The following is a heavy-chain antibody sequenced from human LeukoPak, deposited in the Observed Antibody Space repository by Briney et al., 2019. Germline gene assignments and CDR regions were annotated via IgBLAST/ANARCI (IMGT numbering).Heavy chain of an antibody. CDR3: AGGPGISTSGY. V-gene: IGHV4-59*01. Sequence: PSETLSLTCSVFNASISRYFWSWVRQPPGKGLEWIGYIYYTGSSNFNPSLRSRVTMSVDTSNNQFSLKLRSVTAADTALYYCAGGPGISTSGYWGQGALVTVSS. CDR1: NASISRYF. D-gene: IGHD2-15*01. J-gene: IGHJ4*02. CDR2: IYYTGSS.